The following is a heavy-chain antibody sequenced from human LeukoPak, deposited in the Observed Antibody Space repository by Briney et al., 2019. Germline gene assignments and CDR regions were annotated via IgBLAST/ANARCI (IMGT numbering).Heavy chain of an antibody. V-gene: IGHV3-48*03. D-gene: IGHD7-27*01. CDR1: GFTFSSYE. CDR2: ISSSGSTI. Sequence: QPGGSLRLSCAASGFTFSSYEMNWVRQAPGKGLEWVSYISSSGSTIYYADSVKGRFTISRDNAKNSLYLQMNSPRAEDTAVYYCARRLGYYYGMDVWGQGTTVTVSS. CDR3: ARRLGYYYGMDV. J-gene: IGHJ6*02.